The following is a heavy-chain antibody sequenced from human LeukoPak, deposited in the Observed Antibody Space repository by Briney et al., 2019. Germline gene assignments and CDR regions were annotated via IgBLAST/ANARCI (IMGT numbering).Heavy chain of an antibody. CDR1: GGTFSNYA. CDR3: ARELGNTGSGSRNWFDP. D-gene: IGHD3-10*01. V-gene: IGHV1-69*06. J-gene: IGHJ5*02. Sequence: SVKVSCKASGGTFSNYAISWVRQAPGQGLEWMGGIIPIFGTTNYAQKFRGRVTITADKSTRTAYMELSSLRSDDTAVFYCARELGNTGSGSRNWFDPWGQGTLVTV. CDR2: IIPIFGTT.